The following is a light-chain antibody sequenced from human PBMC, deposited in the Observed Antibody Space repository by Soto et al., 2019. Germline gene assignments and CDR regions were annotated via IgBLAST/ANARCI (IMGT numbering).Light chain of an antibody. Sequence: DIQMTQSPSSLSASVGDRVTITCRASQGISNYVAWYQQKPGKVPKLLIYAASTLESGVPSRFSGSGSGTDFTLTISRLQPEVFETYYCQRYSTAPWAFGPSTKVDLK. V-gene: IGKV1-27*01. CDR1: QGISNY. J-gene: IGKJ3*01. CDR3: QRYSTAPWA. CDR2: AAS.